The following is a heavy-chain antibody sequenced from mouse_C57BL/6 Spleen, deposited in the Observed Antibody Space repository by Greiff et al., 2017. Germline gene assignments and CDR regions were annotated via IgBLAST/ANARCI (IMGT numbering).Heavy chain of an antibody. V-gene: IGHV1-52*01. CDR3: ARDGSSFYWYFDF. J-gene: IGHJ1*03. Sequence: VQLQQPGAELVRPGSSVKLSCKASGYTFTSYWMHWVKQRPIQGLEWIGNIDPSDSETHYNQKFKDKATLPVDKSSSTAYMQLSSLTSDDSAVYYCARDGSSFYWYFDFWGTGTTVTVSS. CDR2: IDPSDSET. CDR1: GYTFTSYW. D-gene: IGHD1-1*01.